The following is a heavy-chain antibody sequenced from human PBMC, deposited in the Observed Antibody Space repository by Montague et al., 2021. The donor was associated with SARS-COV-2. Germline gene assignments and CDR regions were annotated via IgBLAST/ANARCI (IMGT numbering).Heavy chain of an antibody. CDR3: ARGHNFQLLFEYHYGMDV. D-gene: IGHD2-21*01. CDR1: AYTFTSFD. V-gene: IGHV1-8*01. Sequence: SVKVSCKASAYTFTSFDIHWVRQAPGQGLEWMGWVNPNSANTGYAQKFQGRVTMTRNIAVSTAYMELSSLRSEDTAVYYCARGHNFQLLFEYHYGMDVWGQGTTITVSS. J-gene: IGHJ6*02. CDR2: VNPNSANT.